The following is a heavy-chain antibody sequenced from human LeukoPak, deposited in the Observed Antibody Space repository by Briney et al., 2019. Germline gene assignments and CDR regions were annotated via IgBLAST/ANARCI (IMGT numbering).Heavy chain of an antibody. Sequence: SETLSLTCTVSGGSISSYYWSWIRQPAGKGLEWIGRIYTSGSTNYNPSLKSRVTMSVDTSKNQFSLKLSSVTAADTAVYYCARDSVLRGWYYFDYWGQGTLITVSS. CDR1: GGSISSYY. CDR2: IYTSGST. D-gene: IGHD6-19*01. CDR3: ARDSVLRGWYYFDY. V-gene: IGHV4-4*07. J-gene: IGHJ4*02.